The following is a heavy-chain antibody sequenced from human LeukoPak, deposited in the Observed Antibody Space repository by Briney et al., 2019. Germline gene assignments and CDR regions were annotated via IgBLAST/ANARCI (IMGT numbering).Heavy chain of an antibody. J-gene: IGHJ4*02. CDR3: ARAMSVVSLYYFDY. D-gene: IGHD3-22*01. V-gene: IGHV1-2*02. CDR2: INPNSGGT. Sequence: GASVKVSCKASGYTFTDYYIHWVRQAPGQGLEWMGWINPNSGGTNYAQKFQGRVTMTRATSISTAYMDLSRLTSDDTAVYYCARAMSVVSLYYFDYWGQGTLVTVSS. CDR1: GYTFTDYY.